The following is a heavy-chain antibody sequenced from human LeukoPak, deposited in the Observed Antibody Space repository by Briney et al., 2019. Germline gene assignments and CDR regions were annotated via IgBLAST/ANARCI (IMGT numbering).Heavy chain of an antibody. V-gene: IGHV4-39*01. CDR1: GGSISSSSYC. J-gene: IGHJ6*03. Sequence: PSEALSLTCTVSGGSISSSSYCWGWIRPPPGMGRVWNVCINWSGNNYYNPSIKSRVTISVDTSKNQFSLKLSSVTAADTAVYYCARHRPRNDIVVVPAASPRYYYMDVWGKGTTVTVSS. CDR3: ARHRPRNDIVVVPAASPRYYYMDV. CDR2: INWSGNN. D-gene: IGHD2-2*01.